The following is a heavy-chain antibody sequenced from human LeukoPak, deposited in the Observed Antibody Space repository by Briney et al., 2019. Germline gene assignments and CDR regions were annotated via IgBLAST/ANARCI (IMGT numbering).Heavy chain of an antibody. CDR2: IIPTLGIA. CDR3: ARESPIYYFDY. CDR1: GGTFSSYT. D-gene: IGHD3-3*01. J-gene: IGHJ4*02. Sequence: EASVKVSCKASGGTFSSYTISWVRQAPGQGLEWMGRIIPTLGIANYAQKFQGRVTITADKSTSTAYMELSSLRSEDAAVYYCARESPIYYFDYWGQGTLVTVSS. V-gene: IGHV1-69*04.